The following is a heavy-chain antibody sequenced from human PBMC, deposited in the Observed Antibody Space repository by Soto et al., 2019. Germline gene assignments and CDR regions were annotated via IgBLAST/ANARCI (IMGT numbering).Heavy chain of an antibody. CDR1: GFTFSSYA. CDR2: ISGSGGST. J-gene: IGHJ4*02. D-gene: IGHD5-18*01. Sequence: EVQLLESGGGLVQPGGSLRLSCAASGFTFSSYAMSWVRQAPGKGLEWVSAISGSGGSTYYADSVKGRFTISRDNSKNTLYLQMNSLRAEDTAVYYCAKGGGYSYGPTELGFDYWGQGTLVTVSS. CDR3: AKGGGYSYGPTELGFDY. V-gene: IGHV3-23*01.